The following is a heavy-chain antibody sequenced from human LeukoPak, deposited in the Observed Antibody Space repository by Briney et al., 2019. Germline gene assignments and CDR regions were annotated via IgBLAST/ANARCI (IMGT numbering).Heavy chain of an antibody. V-gene: IGHV1-69*05. J-gene: IGHJ3*02. CDR2: IIPIFGTA. D-gene: IGHD3-10*01. Sequence: ASVKVSWKASGGTFSSYAISWVRQAPGQGLEWMGRIIPIFGTANYAQKFQGRVTITTDESTSTAYMELSSLRSEDTAVYYCARSEVTMVRGAGPWGYAFDIWGQGTMVTVSS. CDR3: ARSEVTMVRGAGPWGYAFDI. CDR1: GGTFSSYA.